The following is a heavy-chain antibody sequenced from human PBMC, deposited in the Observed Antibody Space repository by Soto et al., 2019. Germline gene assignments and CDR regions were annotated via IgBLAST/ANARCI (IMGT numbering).Heavy chain of an antibody. CDR2: IYHSGST. CDR1: GYSISSGYY. D-gene: IGHD3-3*01. J-gene: IGHJ3*02. Sequence: PSETLSLTCAVSGYSISSGYYWGWVRQPRGKRREWIGSIYHSGSTYYNPSLKSRVTISVDTSKNQFSLKLSSVTAADTAVYYCARAPLVEWLLLRHDAFDIWGQGTMVTVSS. V-gene: IGHV4-38-2*01. CDR3: ARAPLVEWLLLRHDAFDI.